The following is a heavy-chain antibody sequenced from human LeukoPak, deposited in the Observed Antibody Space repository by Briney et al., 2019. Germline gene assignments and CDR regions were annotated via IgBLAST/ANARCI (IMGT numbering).Heavy chain of an antibody. CDR2: IYYSGST. CDR1: GGSISSGDYY. J-gene: IGHJ1*01. CDR3: ARENYYDAGGFQH. Sequence: PSETLSLTCTVSGGSISSGDYYWSWIRQPPGKGLEWIGYIYYSGSTYYNPSLKSRVTISVDTSKNQFSLKLSSVTAADTAVYYCARENYYDAGGFQHWGQGTLVTVSS. D-gene: IGHD3-22*01. V-gene: IGHV4-30-4*01.